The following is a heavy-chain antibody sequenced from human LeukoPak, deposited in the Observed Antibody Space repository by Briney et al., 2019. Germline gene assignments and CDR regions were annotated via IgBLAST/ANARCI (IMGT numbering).Heavy chain of an antibody. J-gene: IGHJ4*02. D-gene: IGHD2-15*01. CDR2: ISGSGGST. Sequence: GGSLRLSCAASGFTFSSYAMSWVRQAPGKGLEWVSAISGSGGSTYYADSVKGRFTISRDNSKNTLYLQMNSLRAEDTAVYYCAKHPCRYCSGGTIYKGLHFDYWGQGTLVTVSS. CDR1: GFTFSSYA. V-gene: IGHV3-23*01. CDR3: AKHPCRYCSGGTIYKGLHFDY.